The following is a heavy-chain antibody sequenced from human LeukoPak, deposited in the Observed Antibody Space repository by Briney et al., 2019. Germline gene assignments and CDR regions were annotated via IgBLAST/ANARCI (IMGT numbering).Heavy chain of an antibody. V-gene: IGHV3-48*01. D-gene: IGHD3-22*01. Sequence: SGGSLRLSCAASGFTFSSYSMNWVRQAPGKGLEWVSYISSSSSTIYYADSVKGRFTISRDNAKNSLYLQMNSLRAEDTAVYYCARVGRVGYYYDSSGYHPLDYWGQGTLVTVSS. CDR1: GFTFSSYS. CDR2: ISSSSSTI. CDR3: ARVGRVGYYYDSSGYHPLDY. J-gene: IGHJ4*02.